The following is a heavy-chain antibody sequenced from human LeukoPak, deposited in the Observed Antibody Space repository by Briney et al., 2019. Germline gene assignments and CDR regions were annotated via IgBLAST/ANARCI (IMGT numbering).Heavy chain of an antibody. D-gene: IGHD5-24*01. Sequence: PSETLSLTCTVSGGSISSSSYYWGWIRQPPGKGLEWIGSIHYSGSTYYNPSLKSRVTISVDTSKNQFSLKLSCVTAADTAVYYCARRREMATMMIFDYWGQGTLVTVSS. CDR2: IHYSGST. CDR1: GGSISSSSYY. V-gene: IGHV4-39*01. J-gene: IGHJ4*02. CDR3: ARRREMATMMIFDY.